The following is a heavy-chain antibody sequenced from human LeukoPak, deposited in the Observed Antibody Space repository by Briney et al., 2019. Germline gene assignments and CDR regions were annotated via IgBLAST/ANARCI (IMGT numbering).Heavy chain of an antibody. V-gene: IGHV3-13*01. CDR1: GFTFSSYD. CDR2: FGTTDDT. CDR3: AIAVAGTRYFQH. J-gene: IGHJ1*01. Sequence: GGSLRLSCAASGFTFSSYDMHWVRQATGKGLEWVSTFGTTDDTYYPGSVKGRFTISRENVKNSLYLQMSSLRAGDTAVYYCAIAVAGTRYFQHWGQGTLVTVSS. D-gene: IGHD6-19*01.